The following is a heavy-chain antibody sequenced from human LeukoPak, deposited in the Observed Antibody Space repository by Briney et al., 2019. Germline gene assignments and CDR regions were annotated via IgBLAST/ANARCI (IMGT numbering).Heavy chain of an antibody. J-gene: IGHJ5*02. Sequence: ASVKVSCKASGYTFTGYYMHRVRQAPGQGPEWMGWINPNSGGTNYAQKFQGRVTMTRDTSISTAYMELSRLRSDDTAVYYCARERAAIQLRFLEWLSRDNWFDPWGQGTLVTVSS. CDR1: GYTFTGYY. V-gene: IGHV1-2*02. CDR3: ARERAAIQLRFLEWLSRDNWFDP. CDR2: INPNSGGT. D-gene: IGHD3-3*01.